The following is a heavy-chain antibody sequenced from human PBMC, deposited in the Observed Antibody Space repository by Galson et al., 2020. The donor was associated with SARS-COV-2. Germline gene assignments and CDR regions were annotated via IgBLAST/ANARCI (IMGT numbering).Heavy chain of an antibody. Sequence: SQTLSLTCAVYGGSFSGYYWSWIRQPPGKGLEWIGEINHSGSTNYNQSLKSRVTISVDTSKNQFSLKLSSVTAADTAVYYCARPRGYSYGNNYYYDMGVWGQGTTVTVSS. CDR2: INHSGST. CDR1: GGSFSGYY. CDR3: ARPRGYSYGNNYYYDMGV. J-gene: IGHJ6*02. V-gene: IGHV4-34*01. D-gene: IGHD5-18*01.